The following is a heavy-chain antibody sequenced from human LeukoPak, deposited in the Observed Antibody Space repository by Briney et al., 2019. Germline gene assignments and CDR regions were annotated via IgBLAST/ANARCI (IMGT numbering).Heavy chain of an antibody. CDR2: IYYSGST. J-gene: IGHJ5*02. V-gene: IGHV4-59*01. Sequence: PSETLTLTCTVSGGSISSYYWSWIRQPPGKGLEWIGYIYYSGSTNYNPSLKSRVTISVDTSKNQFSLKLSSETAADTAVYYCAREAWTVTTRWFDPWGQGTLVTVSS. CDR1: GGSISSYY. D-gene: IGHD4-17*01. CDR3: AREAWTVTTRWFDP.